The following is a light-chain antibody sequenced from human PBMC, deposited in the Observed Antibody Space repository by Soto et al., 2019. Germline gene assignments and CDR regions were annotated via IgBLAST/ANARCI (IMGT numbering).Light chain of an antibody. Sequence: QSVLTQPPSVSAAPGQRVTISCTESSSNIGAGYDVHWYQQLPGTAPKLLIYGNSNRPSGVPDRFSGSKSGTSASLAITGLQAEDEADYYCQSYDSSLSGWVFGGGTKVTVL. V-gene: IGLV1-40*01. CDR1: SSNIGAGYD. CDR3: QSYDSSLSGWV. CDR2: GNS. J-gene: IGLJ3*02.